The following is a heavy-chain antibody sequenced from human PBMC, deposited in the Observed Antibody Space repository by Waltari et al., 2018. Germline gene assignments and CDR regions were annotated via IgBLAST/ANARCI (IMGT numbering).Heavy chain of an antibody. Sequence: EVQLVDSGGNLIQPGGSLRLSCAAAGFTVRTNFTRWVRQAPGKGLEWVSIIYSGGNTYYAGSVKGRFTISRDNYKNMVYLEMNSLRAEDTAVYYCAKQSPSYTRGWYPLESWGPGTLVTVSP. D-gene: IGHD6-19*01. CDR3: AKQSPSYTRGWYPLES. V-gene: IGHV3-53*01. CDR1: GFTVRTNF. CDR2: IYSGGNT. J-gene: IGHJ4*02.